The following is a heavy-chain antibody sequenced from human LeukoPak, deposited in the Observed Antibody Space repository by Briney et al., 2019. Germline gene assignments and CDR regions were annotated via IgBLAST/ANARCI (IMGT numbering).Heavy chain of an antibody. CDR1: GYTFTNYA. CDR2: INAVNGDT. CDR3: ATRPNYYDSSGYYLGWFDP. J-gene: IGHJ5*02. D-gene: IGHD3-22*01. V-gene: IGHV1-3*01. Sequence: GAPVKVSCKASGYTFTNYAIQWVRQAPGQRFEWMGWINAVNGDTKYSQRFQGRVTITRDTSANTAYMYLSSLRSEDTAVYYCATRPNYYDSSGYYLGWFDPWGQGTLVTVSS.